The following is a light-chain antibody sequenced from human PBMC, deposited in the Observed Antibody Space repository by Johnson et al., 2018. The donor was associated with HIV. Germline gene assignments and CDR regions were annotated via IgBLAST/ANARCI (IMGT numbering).Light chain of an antibody. J-gene: IGLJ1*01. V-gene: IGLV1-51*02. CDR1: SSNIGNNY. CDR3: GTWDRILSAGAV. Sequence: QSVLTQPPSVSAAPGQKVTISCSGSSSNIGNNYVSWYQQLPGTAPKLLIYENTKRPSGIPDRFSGSKSGTSATLDITGLQTGDEADYYCGTWDRILSAGAVFGTGTKVTVL. CDR2: ENT.